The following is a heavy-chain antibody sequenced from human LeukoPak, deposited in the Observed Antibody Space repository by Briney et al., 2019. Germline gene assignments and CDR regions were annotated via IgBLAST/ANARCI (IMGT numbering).Heavy chain of an antibody. Sequence: GGSLRLSCAASGFSFSRFGMHWVRQAPGKGLEWVALIWYDGSNTYHADSVKGRFTISRDNSKNMLYVQMNNLRAEDTAVYYCARAPSTALGAFGVWGQGTMVTVSS. CDR1: GFSFSRFG. CDR2: IWYDGSNT. D-gene: IGHD1-1*01. V-gene: IGHV3-33*01. J-gene: IGHJ3*01. CDR3: ARAPSTALGAFGV.